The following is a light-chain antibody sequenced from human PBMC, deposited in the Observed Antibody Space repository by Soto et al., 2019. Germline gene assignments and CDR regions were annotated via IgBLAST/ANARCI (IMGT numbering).Light chain of an antibody. CDR2: DAS. V-gene: IGKV3-11*01. CDR1: QSVSSY. CDR3: QQRSNWPPIT. Sequence: FTQSPVAFSFWPVEISPLSCRSSQSVSSYLAWYQQKPGQAPRLLIYDASNRATGIPARFGGSGSGTDFTLTISSLEPADFAVYYCQQRSNWPPITFGQGTRLEI. J-gene: IGKJ5*01.